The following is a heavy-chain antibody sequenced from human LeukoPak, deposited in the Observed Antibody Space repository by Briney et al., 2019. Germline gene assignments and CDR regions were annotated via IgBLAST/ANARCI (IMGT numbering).Heavy chain of an antibody. Sequence: SETLSLTCTVSGGSISSGGYYWSWIRQHPGKGLEWIGYIYYSGSTYYNPSLKSRVTISVDTSKNQFSLKLSSVTAADTAVYYCARGGITYYYDSSGSYPPRYDAFDIWGQGTTVTVSS. V-gene: IGHV4-31*03. CDR1: GGSISSGGYY. D-gene: IGHD3-22*01. CDR3: ARGGITYYYDSSGSYPPRYDAFDI. CDR2: IYYSGST. J-gene: IGHJ3*02.